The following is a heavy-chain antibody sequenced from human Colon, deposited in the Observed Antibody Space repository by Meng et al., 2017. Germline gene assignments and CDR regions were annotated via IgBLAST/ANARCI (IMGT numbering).Heavy chain of an antibody. V-gene: IGHV1-2*06. CDR2: INPHSGGT. Sequence: ASVKVSRKASGYTFTDCYIHWVRQAPGQGLEWMGRINPHSGGTNSAQKFQGRVTMTRDTSISTAYMELSRLTSDDTAVYYCARVPATGTGDIYFDYWGQGTLVTVSS. D-gene: IGHD6-13*01. J-gene: IGHJ4*02. CDR1: GYTFTDCY. CDR3: ARVPATGTGDIYFDY.